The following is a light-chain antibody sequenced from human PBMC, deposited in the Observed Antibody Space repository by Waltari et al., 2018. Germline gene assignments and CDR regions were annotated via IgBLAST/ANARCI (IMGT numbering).Light chain of an antibody. CDR3: QQYGSSVMYT. J-gene: IGKJ2*01. CDR1: QSLTKRD. Sequence: VLTQSPGTLSLSPGERATLHCRASQSLTKRDLAWYQQKPGQAPRLLIYGATSRAVGIPDRFSGSGSGTDFTLTISSLEPDDFAVYYCQQYGSSVMYTFGQGTKLEIK. CDR2: GAT. V-gene: IGKV3-20*01.